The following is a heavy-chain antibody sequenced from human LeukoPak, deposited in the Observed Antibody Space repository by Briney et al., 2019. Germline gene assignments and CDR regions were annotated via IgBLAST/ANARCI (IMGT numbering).Heavy chain of an antibody. CDR2: IYYSGST. V-gene: IGHV4-30-4*08. J-gene: IGHJ6*03. D-gene: IGHD4-17*01. CDR1: GGSISSGDYY. CDR3: ARVYGDYYYYYCMDV. Sequence: SETLSLTCSVSGGSISSGDYYWSWIRQPPGKGLEWIGYIYYSGSTYYNPSLKSRVTISVDTSKNQFSLKLCSVTAADTAVYYCARVYGDYYYYYCMDVWGKGTTVTVSS.